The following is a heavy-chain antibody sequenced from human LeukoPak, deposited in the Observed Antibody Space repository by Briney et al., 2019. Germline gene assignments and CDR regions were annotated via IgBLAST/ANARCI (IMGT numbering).Heavy chain of an antibody. CDR2: ISGSGGST. D-gene: IGHD6-13*01. J-gene: IGHJ4*02. CDR3: AKDRVSTGYSSSWTHFDY. CDR1: GFTFSSYA. Sequence: GRSLRLSCAASGFTFSSYAMSWVRQAPGKGLEWVSAISGSGGSTYYADSVKGRFTISRDNSKNTLYLQMNSLRAEDTAVYYCAKDRVSTGYSSSWTHFDYWGQGTLVTVSS. V-gene: IGHV3-23*01.